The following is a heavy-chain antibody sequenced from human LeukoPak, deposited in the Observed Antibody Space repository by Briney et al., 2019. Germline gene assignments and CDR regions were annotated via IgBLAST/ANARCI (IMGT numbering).Heavy chain of an antibody. CDR3: AKDLQQWLVQNYFDY. J-gene: IGHJ4*02. CDR2: ISGSGGST. CDR1: GFTFSSYA. V-gene: IGHV3-23*01. Sequence: GGSLRLSCAASGFTFSSYAMSWVRQAPGKGLEWVSAISGSGGSTYYADSVKGRFTISRDNSKNTLYLQMNSLRAEDTAVYYCAKDLQQWLVQNYFDYWGQGTLVTVSS. D-gene: IGHD6-19*01.